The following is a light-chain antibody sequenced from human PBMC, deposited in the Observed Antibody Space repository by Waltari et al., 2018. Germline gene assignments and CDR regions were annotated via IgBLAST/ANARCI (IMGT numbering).Light chain of an antibody. CDR3: YSTDSNSNYGV. J-gene: IGLJ2*01. CDR2: EDT. V-gene: IGLV3-10*01. Sequence: SYEWTQPPSVSVSPGRTARITCSGDALARKYASWYQKKPGQSPVLILYEDTKRPSEIPERFSGSISGTMATLTISGAQVEDEAVYYCYSTDSNSNYGVFGGGTKLTVL. CDR1: ALARKY.